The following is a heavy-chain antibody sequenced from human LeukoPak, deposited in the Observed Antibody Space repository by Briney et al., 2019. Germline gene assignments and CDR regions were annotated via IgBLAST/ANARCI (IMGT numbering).Heavy chain of an antibody. V-gene: IGHV4-34*01. D-gene: IGHD2-15*01. CDR1: GGSFGGYY. Sequence: SETLSLTCAVYGGSFGGYYWSWIRQPPGKGLEWIGEINHSGSTNYSPSLKSRVTISVDTSKNQFSLKLSSVTAADTAVYYCARGYCSGGSCYRAYYYYYYMDVWGKGTTVTVSS. CDR3: ARGYCSGGSCYRAYYYYYYMDV. CDR2: INHSGST. J-gene: IGHJ6*03.